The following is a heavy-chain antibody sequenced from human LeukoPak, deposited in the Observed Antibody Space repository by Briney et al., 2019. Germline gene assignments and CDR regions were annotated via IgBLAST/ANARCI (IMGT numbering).Heavy chain of an antibody. CDR3: ARMFEF. J-gene: IGHJ4*02. CDR1: GFTFSNYE. CDR2: ISSSGSTT. V-gene: IGHV3-48*03. Sequence: PGGSLRLSCVAPGFTFSNYEMNWVRQAPGKGLEWVSYISSSGSTTYYADSVKGRFTISRDNAKNSLFLQMNSLRAEDTAVYFCARMFEFWGQGTLVTVSS.